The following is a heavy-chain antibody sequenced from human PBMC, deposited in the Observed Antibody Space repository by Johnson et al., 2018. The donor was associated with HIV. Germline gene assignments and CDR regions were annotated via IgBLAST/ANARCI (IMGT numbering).Heavy chain of an antibody. CDR1: GFTFSNAW. J-gene: IGHJ3*02. CDR3: ATSVGATLRGAFDI. Sequence: VQLVESGGGLVNPGGSLTLSCAASGFTFSNAWMSWVRQAPGKGLEWVGQIKSRTDGGTTDYGAPVKGRFTISRNDSENTLRLQMNSLKTEDTALYYCATSVGATLRGAFDIWGQGTMVTVSS. D-gene: IGHD1-26*01. CDR2: IKSRTDGGTT. V-gene: IGHV3-15*01.